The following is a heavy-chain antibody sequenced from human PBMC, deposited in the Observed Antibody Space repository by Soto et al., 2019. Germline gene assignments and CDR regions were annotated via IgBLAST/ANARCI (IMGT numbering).Heavy chain of an antibody. J-gene: IGHJ6*03. CDR1: GFTFSSYA. D-gene: IGHD2-2*01. CDR2: ISGSGGST. CDR3: AKDLWEYQLSRRPFGYMDV. V-gene: IGHV3-23*01. Sequence: GGSLRLSCAASGFTFSSYAMSWVRQAPGKGLEWVSAISGSGGSTYYADSVKGRFTISRDNPKNTLYLQMNSLRAEDTAVYYCAKDLWEYQLSRRPFGYMDVWGKGTTVTVSS.